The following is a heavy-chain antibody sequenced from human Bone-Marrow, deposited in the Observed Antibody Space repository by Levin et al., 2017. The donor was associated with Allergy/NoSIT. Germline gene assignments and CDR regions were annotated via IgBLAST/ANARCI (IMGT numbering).Heavy chain of an antibody. Sequence: PGESLKISCAASGFTFSVYSMNWVRQAPGKGLEWVSSITATGDYVYYADSVKGRFTISRDNAKNSLYLQINSLRAEATAVYYCARDRAYVGDWGQGTLVTVSS. CDR3: ARDRAYVGD. J-gene: IGHJ4*02. V-gene: IGHV3-21*01. CDR2: ITATGDYV. D-gene: IGHD3-10*02. CDR1: GFTFSVYS.